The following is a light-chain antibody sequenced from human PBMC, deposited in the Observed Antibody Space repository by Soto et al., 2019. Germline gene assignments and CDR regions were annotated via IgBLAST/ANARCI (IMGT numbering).Light chain of an antibody. V-gene: IGLV2-23*03. J-gene: IGLJ2*01. CDR1: SSDVGSYNL. Sequence: QSVLTQPASVSGSPGQSITISCTGTSSDVGSYNLVSWYQQHPGKAPKLMIYEGSKRPSGVSNRFSGSKSGNTASLTISGLQAEDEPDYYCCSYAGSSTFVVFGGGTQLTVL. CDR3: CSYAGSSTFVV. CDR2: EGS.